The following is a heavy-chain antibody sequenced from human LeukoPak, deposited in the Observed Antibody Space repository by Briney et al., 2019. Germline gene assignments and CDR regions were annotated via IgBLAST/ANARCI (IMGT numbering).Heavy chain of an antibody. CDR1: GFTFSNAR. D-gene: IGHD3-22*01. V-gene: IGHV3-15*01. CDR2: IKSKTDGGTT. Sequence: GGSLRLSCAASGFTFSNARMSWVRQAPGKGLEWVGRIKSKTDGGTTDYAAPVKGRFTISRDDSKNTLYLQMNSLKTEDTAVYYCTTGSEAYYDVDYWGQGTLVTVSS. J-gene: IGHJ4*02. CDR3: TTGSEAYYDVDY.